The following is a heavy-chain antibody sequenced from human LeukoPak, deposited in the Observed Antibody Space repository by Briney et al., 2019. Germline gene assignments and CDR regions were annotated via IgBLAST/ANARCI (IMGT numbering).Heavy chain of an antibody. CDR3: ATGGFGDSSGYSVDY. V-gene: IGHV1-46*01. CDR2: INPSGGST. CDR1: GYTFTSYY. J-gene: IGHJ4*02. D-gene: IGHD3-22*01. Sequence: ASVKVSCKASGYTFTSYYMHWVRQAPGQGLEWMGIINPSGGSTSYAQKFQGRVTMTEDTSTDTAYMELSSLRSEDTAVYYCATGGFGDSSGYSVDYWGQGTLVTVSS.